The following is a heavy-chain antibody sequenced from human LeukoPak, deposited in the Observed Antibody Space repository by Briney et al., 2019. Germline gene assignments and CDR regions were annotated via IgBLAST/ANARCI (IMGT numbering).Heavy chain of an antibody. Sequence: SGGSLRLSCAASGFTFSGSAVHWVRQASRKGLEWVGRVRSKANSYATAYAASVKGRFTISRDDSKNTADLHMNSLKTEDTAVYYCARLEDIVVVGAFDIWGQGTMVTVSS. J-gene: IGHJ3*02. CDR1: GFTFSGSA. CDR3: ARLEDIVVVGAFDI. CDR2: VRSKANSYAT. V-gene: IGHV3-73*01. D-gene: IGHD2-15*01.